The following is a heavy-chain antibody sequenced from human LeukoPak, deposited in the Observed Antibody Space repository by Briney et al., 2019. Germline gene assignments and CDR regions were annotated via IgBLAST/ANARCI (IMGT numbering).Heavy chain of an antibody. J-gene: IGHJ4*02. CDR2: ISSSSSYI. CDR1: GFTFSSYS. Sequence: GGSLRLSCAASGFTFSSYSMNWVRQAPGKGLEWVSSISSSSSYIYYADSVKGRFTISRDNAKNSLYLQMNSLRAEDTAVYYCARFGMATILPSDYWGQGTLVTVSS. V-gene: IGHV3-21*01. D-gene: IGHD5-24*01. CDR3: ARFGMATILPSDY.